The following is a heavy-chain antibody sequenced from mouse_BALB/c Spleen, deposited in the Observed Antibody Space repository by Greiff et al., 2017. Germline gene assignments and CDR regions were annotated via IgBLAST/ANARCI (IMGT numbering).Heavy chain of an antibody. D-gene: IGHD1-1*01. CDR1: GFSLTSYG. CDR2: IWAGGST. CDR3: ARVPNYYGSSYWYFDV. J-gene: IGHJ1*01. Sequence: VNVVESGPGLVAPSQSLSITCTVSGFSLTSYGVHWVRQPPGKGLEWLGVIWAGGSTNYNSALMSRLSISKDNSKSQVFLKMNSLQTDDTAMYYCARVPNYYGSSYWYFDVWGAGTTVTVSS. V-gene: IGHV2-9*02.